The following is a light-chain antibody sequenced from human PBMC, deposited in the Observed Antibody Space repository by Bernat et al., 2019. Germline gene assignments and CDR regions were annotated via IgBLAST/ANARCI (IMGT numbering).Light chain of an antibody. CDR3: SAWDSSLSAWV. Sequence: QAGLTQPPSVSKGLRQTATLTCTGNSNNVGYQGAAWLQQHQRHPPKLLSYRNNNRPSGISERFSASRSGNTASLTITGLQPEDEADYYCSAWDSSLSAWVFGGGTKLTVL. J-gene: IGLJ3*02. CDR1: SNNVGYQG. V-gene: IGLV10-54*04. CDR2: RNN.